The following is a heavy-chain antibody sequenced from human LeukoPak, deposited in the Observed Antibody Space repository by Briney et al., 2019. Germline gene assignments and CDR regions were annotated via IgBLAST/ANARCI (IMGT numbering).Heavy chain of an antibody. Sequence: GGSLRLSCAASGFTLSSYWMHWVRQAPGKGLVWVSRINSDGSSTTYADTVRGRFSISEENAQNTLYLHMNSLRAAHTAVHYFARGLSGYASSLGKGGQGTLVSLSS. D-gene: IGHD2-2*01. J-gene: IGHJ4*02. CDR3: ARGLSGYASSLGK. V-gene: IGHV3-74*01. CDR2: INSDGSST. CDR1: GFTLSSYW.